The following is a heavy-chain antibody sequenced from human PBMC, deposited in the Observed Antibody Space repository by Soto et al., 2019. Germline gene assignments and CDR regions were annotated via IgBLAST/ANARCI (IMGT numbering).Heavy chain of an antibody. CDR2: IWYDGSNK. CDR1: GFTFSSYG. D-gene: IGHD5-18*01. J-gene: IGHJ4*02. Sequence: QVQLVESGGGVVQPGRSLRLSCAASGFTFSSYGMHWVRQAPGKGLEWVAVIWYDGSNKYYADSVKGRFTISRDNSKNTLYLQMNSLRAEDTAVYYCASCMGYGAYYFDYWGQGTLVTVSS. CDR3: ASCMGYGAYYFDY. V-gene: IGHV3-33*01.